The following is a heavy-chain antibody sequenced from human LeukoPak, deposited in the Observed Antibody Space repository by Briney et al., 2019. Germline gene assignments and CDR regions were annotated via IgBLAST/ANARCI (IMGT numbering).Heavy chain of an antibody. V-gene: IGHV4-59*01. CDR1: GGSISSYY. D-gene: IGHD3-22*01. J-gene: IGHJ3*02. CDR2: IYYSRST. CDR3: ATSLDSSGYWDAFDI. Sequence: SETLSLTCTVSGGSISSYYWSWIRQPPGKGLEWIGYIYYSRSTNYNPSLKSRVTISVDTSKNQFSLKLSSVTAADTAVYYCATSLDSSGYWDAFDIWGQGTMVTVSS.